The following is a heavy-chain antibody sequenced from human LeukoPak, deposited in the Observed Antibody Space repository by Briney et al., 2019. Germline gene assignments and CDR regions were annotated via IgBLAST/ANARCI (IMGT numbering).Heavy chain of an antibody. D-gene: IGHD4-23*01. V-gene: IGHV3-21*01. CDR3: ARDQLGTTVVTPIDY. Sequence: GGSLRLSCAASGFTFSDYHMNWIRQAPGKGLEWVSSISSSSSYIYYADSVKGRFTISRDNAKNSLYLQMNSLRAEDTAVYYCARDQLGTTVVTPIDYWGQGTLVTVSS. CDR1: GFTFSDYH. J-gene: IGHJ4*02. CDR2: ISSSSSYI.